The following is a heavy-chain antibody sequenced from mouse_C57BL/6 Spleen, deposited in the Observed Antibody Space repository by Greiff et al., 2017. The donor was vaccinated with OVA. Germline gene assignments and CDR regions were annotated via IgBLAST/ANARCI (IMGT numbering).Heavy chain of an antibody. CDR1: GYTFTSYG. V-gene: IGHV1-81*01. D-gene: IGHD1-1*01. Sequence: QVHVKQSGAELARPGASVKLSCKASGYTFTSYGISWVKQRTGQGLEWIGEIYPRSGNTYYNEKFKGKATLTADKSSSTAYMELRSLTSEDSAVYFCARVFYGSSYYAMDYWGQGTSVTVSS. J-gene: IGHJ4*01. CDR2: IYPRSGNT. CDR3: ARVFYGSSYYAMDY.